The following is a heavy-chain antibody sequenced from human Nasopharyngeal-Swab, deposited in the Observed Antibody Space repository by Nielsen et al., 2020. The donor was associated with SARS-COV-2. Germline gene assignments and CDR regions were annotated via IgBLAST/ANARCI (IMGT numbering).Heavy chain of an antibody. D-gene: IGHD2-2*01. V-gene: IGHV4-34*01. CDR3: ARGGYYCSSTSCYYYSGYYYGMDV. CDR2: INPSGST. CDR1: GGSFSGYY. J-gene: IGHJ6*02. Sequence: SETLSLTCAVYGGSFSGYYWSWIRQPPGKGLDWIGEINPSGSTKYNPSLKSRVNISVDTSKNQFSLKVSSVTAADTAVYYCARGGYYCSSTSCYYYSGYYYGMDVWGQGTTVTVSS.